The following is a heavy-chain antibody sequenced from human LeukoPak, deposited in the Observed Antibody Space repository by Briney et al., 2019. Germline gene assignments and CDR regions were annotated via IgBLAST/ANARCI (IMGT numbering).Heavy chain of an antibody. D-gene: IGHD4-17*01. V-gene: IGHV1-69*04. CDR2: IIPILGIA. J-gene: IGHJ6*02. Sequence: SVKVSCKASGGTFSSYAISWVRQAPGQGLEWMGRIIPILGIANYAQKFQGRVTIAADKSTSTAYMELSSLRSEDTAVYYCARVRGRGYGDYATYYYYGMDVWGQGTTVTV. CDR3: ARVRGRGYGDYATYYYYGMDV. CDR1: GGTFSSYA.